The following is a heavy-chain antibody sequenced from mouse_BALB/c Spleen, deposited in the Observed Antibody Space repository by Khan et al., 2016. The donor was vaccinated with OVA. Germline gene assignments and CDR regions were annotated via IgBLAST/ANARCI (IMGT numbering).Heavy chain of an antibody. CDR1: GFTFTSYY. CDR3: TRSGYGSFAY. D-gene: IGHD2-1*01. V-gene: IGHV1S81*02. CDR2: FNPSNGDT. Sequence: QVQLQQSGAELVKPGASVKLSCKASGFTFTSYYKYWVKQRPGQGLEWIGEFNPSNGDTNFNEKFKSKATLTVDRSSSTAYMQLSSLTSEDSAVYYCTRSGYGSFAYWGQGTLVTVSA. J-gene: IGHJ3*01.